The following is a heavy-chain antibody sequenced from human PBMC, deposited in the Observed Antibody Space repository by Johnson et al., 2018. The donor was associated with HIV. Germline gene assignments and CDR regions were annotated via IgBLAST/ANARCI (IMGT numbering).Heavy chain of an antibody. Sequence: VQLVESGGGLIQPGGSLRLSCAASGFTVSSNYMSWVRQAPGKGLVRVSVVYSGGSTYYADSVKGRFTISRDNSKNTVYLQMNSLRAEDTAVYYCGKHYSSSWADALDIWGQGTMVAVSS. CDR1: GFTVSSNY. J-gene: IGHJ3*02. CDR3: GKHYSSSWADALDI. D-gene: IGHD6-13*01. CDR2: VYSGGST. V-gene: IGHV3-66*03.